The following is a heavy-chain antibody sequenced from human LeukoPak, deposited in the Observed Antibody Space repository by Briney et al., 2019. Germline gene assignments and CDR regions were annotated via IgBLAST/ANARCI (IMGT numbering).Heavy chain of an antibody. D-gene: IGHD5-12*01. CDR1: GFTFDDYG. CDR3: ASLLRLDY. CDR2: INWNGGST. V-gene: IGHV3-20*04. Sequence: GGSLRLSCAASGFTFDDYGTSWVRQAPGKGLEWVSGINWNGGSTGYADSVKGRFTISRDNAKNSLFLQMNGLRAEDTAVYYCASLLRLDYWGQGTLVTVSS. J-gene: IGHJ4*02.